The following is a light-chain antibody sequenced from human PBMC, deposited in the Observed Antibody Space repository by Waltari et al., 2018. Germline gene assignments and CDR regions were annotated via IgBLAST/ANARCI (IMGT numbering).Light chain of an antibody. CDR2: GNS. V-gene: IGLV1-40*01. CDR1: SSNIGAGYD. J-gene: IGLJ1*01. Sequence: QSVLTQPPSVSGAPGQRVTISCTGSSSNIGAGYDVHWYQQLPGTAPKLLIYGNSNRPSGVLDRCSGSKAGTSASLAITGLQAEDEADYYCQSYDSSLSGYVFGTGTKVTVL. CDR3: QSYDSSLSGYV.